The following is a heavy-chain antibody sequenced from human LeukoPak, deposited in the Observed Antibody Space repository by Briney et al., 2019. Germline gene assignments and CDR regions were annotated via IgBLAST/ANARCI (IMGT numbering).Heavy chain of an antibody. Sequence: GGSLRLSCAASGFTFSSYWMSWVRQAPGKGLEWVANIKQDGSEKYYVDSVKGRFTISRDNAENSLYLQMNSLRAEDTAVYYCARDPDSLYYYDSSGRDYWGQGTLVTVSS. CDR2: IKQDGSEK. J-gene: IGHJ4*02. CDR1: GFTFSSYW. D-gene: IGHD3-22*01. V-gene: IGHV3-7*01. CDR3: ARDPDSLYYYDSSGRDY.